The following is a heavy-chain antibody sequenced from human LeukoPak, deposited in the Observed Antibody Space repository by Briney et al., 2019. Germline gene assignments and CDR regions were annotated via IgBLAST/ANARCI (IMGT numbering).Heavy chain of an antibody. Sequence: PGGSLRLSCAASGFTVSSNYMSWVRQAPGKGLEWVSVIYSGGSTYYADSVKGRFTISRDNSKNRLYLQMNNLRAEDTAVYYCATSDYVWGSYRYSPIDYWGQGTLVTVSS. J-gene: IGHJ4*02. V-gene: IGHV3-66*01. D-gene: IGHD3-16*02. CDR2: IYSGGST. CDR3: ATSDYVWGSYRYSPIDY. CDR1: GFTVSSNY.